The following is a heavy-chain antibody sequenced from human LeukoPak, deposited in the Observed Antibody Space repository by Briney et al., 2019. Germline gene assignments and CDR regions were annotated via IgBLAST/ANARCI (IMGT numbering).Heavy chain of an antibody. Sequence: SETLSLTCTVSGGSIDSNSWTWIRQPPGKGLEGIGYIYYSGTTNYNPSLKSRVTMSVDMSKNQFSLKLSSVTAADTAVYYCARRSSSWKNWFDPWGQGTLVTVSS. J-gene: IGHJ5*02. CDR1: GGSIDSNS. CDR3: ARRSSSWKNWFDP. CDR2: IYYSGTT. V-gene: IGHV4-59*01. D-gene: IGHD6-13*01.